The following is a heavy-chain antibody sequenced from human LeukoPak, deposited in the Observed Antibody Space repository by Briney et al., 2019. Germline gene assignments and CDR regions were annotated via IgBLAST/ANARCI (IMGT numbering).Heavy chain of an antibody. CDR1: GGTFSSYA. CDR2: IIPIFGTA. J-gene: IGHJ4*02. D-gene: IGHD6-19*01. CDR3: ARSYSRGWYGNYYFDY. V-gene: IGHV1-69*05. Sequence: SVKVSCKASGGTFSSYAISWVRQAPGQGLEWMGRIIPIFGTANYAQKFQGRVTITTDESTSTAYMELSSLRSEDTAVYYCARSYSRGWYGNYYFDYWGQGTLVTVSS.